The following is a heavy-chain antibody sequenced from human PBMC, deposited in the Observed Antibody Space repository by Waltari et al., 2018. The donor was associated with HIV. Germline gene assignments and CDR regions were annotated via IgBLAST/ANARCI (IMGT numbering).Heavy chain of an antibody. Sequence: QLQLQESGPGLVKPSETLSLTCTVSGGSISSSSYYWAWIRQPPGKGLRWIGSIYYSGSTYYNPSLKSRVTISVDTSKNQFSLKLSSVTAADTAVYYCARNPYYYDSSGYYYRNDAFDIWGQGTMVTVSS. CDR2: IYYSGST. CDR3: ARNPYYYDSSGYYYRNDAFDI. J-gene: IGHJ3*02. CDR1: GGSISSSSYY. V-gene: IGHV4-39*07. D-gene: IGHD3-22*01.